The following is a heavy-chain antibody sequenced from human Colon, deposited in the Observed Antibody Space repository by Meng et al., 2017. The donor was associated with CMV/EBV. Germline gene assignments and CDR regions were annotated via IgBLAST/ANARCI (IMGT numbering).Heavy chain of an antibody. CDR3: ATAHTVLLGHCTSTTCYTLDS. CDR2: INPSGGST. CDR1: GYTFTSYY. V-gene: IGHV1-46*01. J-gene: IGHJ4*02. D-gene: IGHD2-2*02. Sequence: ASVKVSCKASGYTFTSYYMHWVRQAPGQGLEWMGIINPSGGSTSYAQKFQGRVTMTRDTSTSTVYMELSSLRSEDTAVYYCATAHTVLLGHCTSTTCYTLDSWGQGTLVTVSS.